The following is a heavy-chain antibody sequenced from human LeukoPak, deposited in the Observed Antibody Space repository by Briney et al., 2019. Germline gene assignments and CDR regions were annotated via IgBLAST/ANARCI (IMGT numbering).Heavy chain of an antibody. CDR3: AKVGSGWTLGAYGMDV. CDR1: GFTFSSYG. D-gene: IGHD6-19*01. Sequence: GGSLRLSCAASGFTFSSYGMHWVRQAPGKGLEWVAVISYDGSNKYYADSVKGRFTISRDNSKNTLYLQMNSLRAEDTAVYYCAKVGSGWTLGAYGMDVWGQGTTVTVSS. CDR2: ISYDGSNK. V-gene: IGHV3-30*18. J-gene: IGHJ6*02.